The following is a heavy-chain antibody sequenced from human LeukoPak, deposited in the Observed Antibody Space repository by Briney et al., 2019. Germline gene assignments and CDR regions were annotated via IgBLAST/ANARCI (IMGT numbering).Heavy chain of an antibody. J-gene: IGHJ4*02. CDR1: GFTFSEYS. CDR3: ARGFRYYGSGIDY. CDR2: ISTNGGST. D-gene: IGHD3-10*01. Sequence: GGSLRLSCAASGFTFSEYSMHWVRQAPGKGLEYVSAISTNGGSTYYANSVKGRFTISRDDHKNTLDLQMGSLRPEDMAVYYCARGFRYYGSGIDYWGQGTLVTVSS. V-gene: IGHV3-64*01.